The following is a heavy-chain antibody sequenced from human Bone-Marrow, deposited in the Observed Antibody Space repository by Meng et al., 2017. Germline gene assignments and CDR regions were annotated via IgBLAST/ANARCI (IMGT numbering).Heavy chain of an antibody. CDR1: GFTFSSYS. CDR2: ISSSSSYI. Sequence: GESLKISCAASGFTFSSYSMNWVRQAPGKGLEWVSSISSSSSYIYYADSVKGRFTISRDSAKNSLYLQMNSLRAEDTAVYYCASQLWLPYYYYGMDVWGQGTTVTVSS. J-gene: IGHJ6*02. CDR3: ASQLWLPYYYYGMDV. V-gene: IGHV3-21*01. D-gene: IGHD5-18*01.